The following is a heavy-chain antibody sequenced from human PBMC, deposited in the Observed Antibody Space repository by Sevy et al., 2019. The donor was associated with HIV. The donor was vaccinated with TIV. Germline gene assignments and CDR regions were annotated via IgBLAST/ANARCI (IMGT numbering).Heavy chain of an antibody. Sequence: GGSLRLSCTASGFTFSDYYMSWIRQAPGKGLEWVSYISTSSSYTSYPDSVKGQFTISRDNAKNSLYLQMNSLRVEDTAVYYCARVRYNYGQKYFDNWGQGTLVTVSS. J-gene: IGHJ4*02. CDR1: GFTFSDYY. V-gene: IGHV3-11*06. CDR3: ARVRYNYGQKYFDN. D-gene: IGHD5-18*01. CDR2: ISTSSSYT.